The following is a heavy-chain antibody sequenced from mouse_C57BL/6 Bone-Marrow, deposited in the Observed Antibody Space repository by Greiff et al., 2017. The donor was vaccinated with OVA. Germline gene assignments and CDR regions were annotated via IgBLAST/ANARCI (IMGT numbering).Heavy chain of an antibody. CDR1: GYTFTSYW. CDR2: IYPSDSET. D-gene: IGHD1-1*01. J-gene: IGHJ2*01. Sequence: QVQLKQPGAELVRPGSSVKLSCKASGYTFTSYWMDWVKQRPGQGLEWIGNIYPSDSETHYNQKFKDKATLTVDKSSSTAYMQLSSLTSEDSAVYYCARDYYGSSLGYWGQGTTLTVSS. CDR3: ARDYYGSSLGY. V-gene: IGHV1-61*01.